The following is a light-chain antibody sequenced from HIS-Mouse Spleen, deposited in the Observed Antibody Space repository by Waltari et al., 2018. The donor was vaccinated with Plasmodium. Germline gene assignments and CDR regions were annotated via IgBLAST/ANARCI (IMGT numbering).Light chain of an antibody. V-gene: IGLV2-23*03. CDR3: CSYAGSSTFVV. J-gene: IGLJ2*01. CDR2: EGS. Sequence: QSALTQPASVSGSPGQSITISCTGTSSDVGSYNLVSWYQQHPGKAPKLMIYEGSQRPAGVSNLFSGSKSGHPASLTISGLQAEDEADYYCCSYAGSSTFVVFGGGTKLTVL. CDR1: SSDVGSYNL.